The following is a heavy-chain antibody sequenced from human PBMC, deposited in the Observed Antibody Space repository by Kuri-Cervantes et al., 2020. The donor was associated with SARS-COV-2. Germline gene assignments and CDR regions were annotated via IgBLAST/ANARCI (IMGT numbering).Heavy chain of an antibody. Sequence: GSLRLSCAVYGGSFSGYYWSWIRQPPGKGLEWIGEINHSGSTNYNPSLKSRVPISVDTSKNQFSLKLSSVTAADTAVYYCARGRSPGYWGQGTLVTVSS. CDR2: INHSGST. J-gene: IGHJ4*02. CDR3: ARGRSPGY. V-gene: IGHV4-34*01. CDR1: GGSFSGYY.